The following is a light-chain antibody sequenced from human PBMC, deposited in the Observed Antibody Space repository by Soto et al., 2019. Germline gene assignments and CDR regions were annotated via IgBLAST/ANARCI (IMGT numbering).Light chain of an antibody. Sequence: EIVLTQSPGTLSLSPGERATLSCRASQSVSSSYLAWYQQKPGQAPRLLIYGASSRATGIPDRFRGSGSGTDFPLTISRLEPEDFAVYYCQQYGASPLYSFGQGTKLEIK. V-gene: IGKV3-20*01. CDR1: QSVSSSY. CDR3: QQYGASPLYS. J-gene: IGKJ2*03. CDR2: GAS.